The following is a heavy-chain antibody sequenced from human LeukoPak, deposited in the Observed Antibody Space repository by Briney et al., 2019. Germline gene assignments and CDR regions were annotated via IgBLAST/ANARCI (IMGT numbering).Heavy chain of an antibody. J-gene: IGHJ5*02. V-gene: IGHV3-23*01. CDR2: ISDSGDDT. Sequence: PGGSLRLSCTGSGFTFSNYVMSWVRQAPGKRLEWVSGISDSGDDTDYADSVKGRFTISRDNSKNTLFLQMNILRVEDTAVYYCVKVGGGGGWYWSPWGPGTLVTVSS. CDR3: VKVGGGGGWYWSP. D-gene: IGHD6-19*01. CDR1: GFTFSNYV.